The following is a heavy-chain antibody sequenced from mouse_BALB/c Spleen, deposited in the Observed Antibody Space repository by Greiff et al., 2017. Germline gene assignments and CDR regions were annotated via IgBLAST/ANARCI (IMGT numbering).Heavy chain of an antibody. CDR3: ARPSFLREDY. CDR2: INPDSSTI. Sequence: EVKLQESGGGLVQPGGSLKLSCAASGFDFSRYWMSWVRQAPGKGLEWIGEINPDSSTINYTPSLKDKFIISRDNAKNTLYLQMSKVRSEDTALYYCARPSFLREDYWGQGTSVTVSS. D-gene: IGHD1-2*01. CDR1: GFDFSRYW. J-gene: IGHJ4*01. V-gene: IGHV4-1*02.